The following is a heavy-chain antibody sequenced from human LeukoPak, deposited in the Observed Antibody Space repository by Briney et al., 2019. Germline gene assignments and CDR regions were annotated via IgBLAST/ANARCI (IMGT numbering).Heavy chain of an antibody. CDR3: VRDREMAY. J-gene: IGHJ4*02. V-gene: IGHV4-59*01. CDR2: IYQSGST. D-gene: IGHD2-8*01. CDR1: GGSISNYY. Sequence: SETLSLTCTVSGGSISNYYWSWIRQPLGKGLEWIGYIYQSGSTDYNPSLKSRVTISVDTSRNQFYLKLYSVTAADTAVYYCVRDREMAYWGQGILVTVSS.